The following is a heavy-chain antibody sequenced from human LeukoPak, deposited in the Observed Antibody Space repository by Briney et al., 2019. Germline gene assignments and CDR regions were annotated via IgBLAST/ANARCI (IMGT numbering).Heavy chain of an antibody. CDR3: AKEGYFDSSGYYHRRCDY. D-gene: IGHD3-22*01. CDR2: ITGNADTT. V-gene: IGHV3-23*01. J-gene: IGHJ4*02. CDR1: GFTFSSYA. Sequence: GGSLRLSCAASGFTFSSYAMSWVRQAPGKGLEWVSAITGNADTTYHADSVEGRFTISRDNSKNTLYLQMNSLRAEDTAVYYCAKEGYFDSSGYYHRRCDYWGQGTLVTVSS.